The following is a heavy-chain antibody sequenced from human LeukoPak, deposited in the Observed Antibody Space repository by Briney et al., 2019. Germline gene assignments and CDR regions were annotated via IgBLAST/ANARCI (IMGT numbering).Heavy chain of an antibody. D-gene: IGHD3-22*01. Sequence: GGSLRLSCAASGFTFSSYWMSWVRQAPGKGLEWVANIKQDGSEKYYVDSVKGRFTISRDNAKNSLYMQINSLRAEDTAIYYCARRGYYDSSGYDYWGQGTPVTVSS. J-gene: IGHJ4*02. CDR1: GFTFSSYW. V-gene: IGHV3-7*01. CDR3: ARRGYYDSSGYDY. CDR2: IKQDGSEK.